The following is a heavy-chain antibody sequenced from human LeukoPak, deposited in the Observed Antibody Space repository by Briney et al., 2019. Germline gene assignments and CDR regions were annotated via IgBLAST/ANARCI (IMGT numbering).Heavy chain of an antibody. D-gene: IGHD6-19*01. Sequence: SETLSLTCTVSGGSVSSSYYYWGWIRQPPGKGLEWIGEIHQSGSTYYNPSLKSRVIISVDTSKNPFSLNLSSVTAADTAVHYCARRRGSGWSPFDYWGQGTLVTVSS. CDR2: IHQSGST. J-gene: IGHJ4*02. CDR1: GGSVSSSYYY. CDR3: ARRRGSGWSPFDY. V-gene: IGHV4-39*01.